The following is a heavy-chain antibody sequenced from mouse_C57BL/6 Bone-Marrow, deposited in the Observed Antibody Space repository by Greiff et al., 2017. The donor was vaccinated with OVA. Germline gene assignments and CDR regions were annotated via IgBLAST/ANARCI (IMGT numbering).Heavy chain of an antibody. J-gene: IGHJ2*01. CDR3: ARDYYGLYYFDY. CDR2: ISDGGSYT. V-gene: IGHV5-4*01. CDR1: GFTFSSYA. Sequence: EVKLMESGGGLVKPGGSLKLSCAASGFTFSSYAMSWVRQTPEKRLEWVATISDGGSYTYYPDNVKGRFTISRDNAKTNLYLQMSHLKSEDTAMYYYARDYYGLYYFDYWGQGTTLTVSS. D-gene: IGHD1-1*01.